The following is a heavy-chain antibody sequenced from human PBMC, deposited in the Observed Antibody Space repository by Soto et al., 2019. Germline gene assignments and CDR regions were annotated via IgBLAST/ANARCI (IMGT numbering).Heavy chain of an antibody. CDR3: ARDRGREDIVVVVAADGMDV. CDR2: ISAYNGNT. CDR1: GYTFTSYG. D-gene: IGHD2-15*01. Sequence: GASVKVSCKASGYTFTSYGISWVRQAPGQGLEWMGWISAYNGNTNYAQKLQGRVTMTTDTSTSTAYMELRSLRSDDTAVYYCARDRGREDIVVVVAADGMDVWGQGATVTVSS. V-gene: IGHV1-18*01. J-gene: IGHJ6*02.